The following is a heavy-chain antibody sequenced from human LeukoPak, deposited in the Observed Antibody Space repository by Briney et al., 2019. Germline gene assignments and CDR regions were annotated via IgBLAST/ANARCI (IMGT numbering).Heavy chain of an antibody. D-gene: IGHD3-22*01. J-gene: IGHJ4*02. CDR3: AGDSSGYYWAY. CDR1: GFTFSHYW. V-gene: IGHV3-7*01. CDR2: IRQDGSEK. Sequence: GGSLRLSCAASGFTFSHYWMSWVRQAPGKGLEWVANIRQDGSEKYYVDSVKGRFPISRDNAKNSLYLQMNSLRAEDTAIYYCAGDSSGYYWAYWGQGTPVTVSS.